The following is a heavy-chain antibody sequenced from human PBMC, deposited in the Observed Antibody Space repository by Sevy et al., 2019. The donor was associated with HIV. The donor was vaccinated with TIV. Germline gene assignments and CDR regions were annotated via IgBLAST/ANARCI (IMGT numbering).Heavy chain of an antibody. CDR3: AKSLKAWYDFPAFDH. V-gene: IGHV4-39*02. Sequence: SETLSLTCSISGGSITTGPYYWAWIRQCPGKGPEWLWSMYGTVEANGNTYYNPTLKTRIDMSMDKSNNRFALSPRSVIAADTAVYFCAKSLKAWYDFPAFDHWSQGIPVTVSS. J-gene: IGHJ4*02. D-gene: IGHD1-20*01. CDR2: MYGTVEANGNT. CDR1: GGSITTGPYY.